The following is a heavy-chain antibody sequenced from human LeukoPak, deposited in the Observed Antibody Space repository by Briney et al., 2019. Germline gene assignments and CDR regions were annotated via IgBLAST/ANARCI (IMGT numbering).Heavy chain of an antibody. V-gene: IGHV3-21*01. Sequence: PGGSLRLSCAASGFTFSSYSMNWVRQAPGKGLEWVSSISSSSSYIYCADSVKDRFTISRDNAKNSLYLQMNSLRAEDTAVYYCARDHSGSYTGGDAFDLWARGTMVTVSS. CDR1: GFTFSSYS. J-gene: IGHJ3*01. CDR3: ARDHSGSYTGGDAFDL. CDR2: ISSSSSYI. D-gene: IGHD1-26*01.